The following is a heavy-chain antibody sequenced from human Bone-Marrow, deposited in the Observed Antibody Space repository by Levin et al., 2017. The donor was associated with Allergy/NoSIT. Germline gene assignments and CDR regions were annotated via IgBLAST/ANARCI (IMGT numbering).Heavy chain of an antibody. CDR2: INTMSGNP. V-gene: IGHV7-4-1*02. CDR3: ARESYRCSGGSCFFDS. Sequence: ASVKVSCKASGHIFTNYAINWVRQAPGQGLEWMGWINTMSGNPTYAQGFTGRFVLYLDTSVSTAYLQISSLQAEDTAVYYCARESYRCSGGSCFFDSWGQGTVVTVSP. CDR1: GHIFTNYA. J-gene: IGHJ4*02. D-gene: IGHD2-15*01.